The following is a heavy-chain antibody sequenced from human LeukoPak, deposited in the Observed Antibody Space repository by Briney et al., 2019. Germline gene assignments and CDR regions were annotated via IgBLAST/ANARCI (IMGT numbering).Heavy chain of an antibody. D-gene: IGHD3-22*01. CDR3: TTELDIRPNHY. Sequence: GGSLSLSCAASGLTFSNAWMSWVRQAPGKGLEWVGRIKRKSDGGTTDYAAPVKGRFTISRDDSKNTLYLQMNSLKSEDTAVYYCTTELDIRPNHYWGQGTLVTVSS. V-gene: IGHV3-15*01. CDR1: GLTFSNAW. J-gene: IGHJ4*02. CDR2: IKRKSDGGTT.